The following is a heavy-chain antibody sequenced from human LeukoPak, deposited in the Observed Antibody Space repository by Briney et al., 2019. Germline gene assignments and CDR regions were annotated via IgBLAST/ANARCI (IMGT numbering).Heavy chain of an antibody. J-gene: IGHJ4*02. CDR2: ISSGSSYT. D-gene: IGHD3-16*02. CDR1: GFTFSSYS. CDR3: ARDYDYVWGSYRLDY. Sequence: PGGSLRLSCAASGFTFSSYSMNWVRQAPGKGLEWVSSISSGSSYTYFADSVKGRFTISRDNAKNSLYLQMNSLRAEDTAVYYCARDYDYVWGSYRLDYWGQGTLVTVSS. V-gene: IGHV3-21*01.